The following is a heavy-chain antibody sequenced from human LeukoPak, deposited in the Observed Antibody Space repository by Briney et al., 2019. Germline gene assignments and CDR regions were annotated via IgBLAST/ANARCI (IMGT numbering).Heavy chain of an antibody. CDR1: GGTFSSYA. CDR2: IIPIFGTA. V-gene: IGHV1-69*05. Sequence: GASVKVSCKASGGTFSSYAISWVRQAPGQGLEWMGGIIPIFGTANYAQKFQGRVTITTDESTSTAYMELSSLGSEDTAVYYCARDHSLGLANYWGQETLVTVSS. J-gene: IGHJ4*02. CDR3: ARDHSLGLANY. D-gene: IGHD5-12*01.